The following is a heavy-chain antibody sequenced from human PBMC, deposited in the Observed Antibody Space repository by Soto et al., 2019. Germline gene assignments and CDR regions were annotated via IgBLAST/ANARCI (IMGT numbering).Heavy chain of an antibody. CDR2: IWYDGSNK. J-gene: IGHJ4*02. Sequence: QVQLVESGGGVVQPGRSLRLSCAASGFTFSSYGMHWVRQAPGKGLEWVAVIWYDGSNKYYADSVKGRFTISIDNCKNTLYLQMNSLSAEDTAVYYCARTGDYGDLYLGYWGQGPLVTVSS. CDR3: ARTGDYGDLYLGY. D-gene: IGHD4-17*01. CDR1: GFTFSSYG. V-gene: IGHV3-33*01.